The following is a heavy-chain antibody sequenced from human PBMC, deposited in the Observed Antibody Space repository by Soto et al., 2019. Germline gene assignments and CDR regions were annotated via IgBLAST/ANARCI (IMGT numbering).Heavy chain of an antibody. V-gene: IGHV4-30-4*01. Sequence: QVQLQESGPGLVKPSQTLSLTCIVSGGSISSDDYYWSWIRQPPGKGLEWIGYIYHSGSAYYNPSLRSRLIMSLDKPKNQFSLELNSVTAADTAVYYCARDPAAAGTGDYWGQGTLVTVSS. J-gene: IGHJ4*02. CDR1: GGSISSDDYY. CDR3: ARDPAAAGTGDY. CDR2: IYHSGSA. D-gene: IGHD6-13*01.